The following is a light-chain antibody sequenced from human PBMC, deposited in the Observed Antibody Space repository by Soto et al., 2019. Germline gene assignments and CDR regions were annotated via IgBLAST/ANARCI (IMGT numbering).Light chain of an antibody. CDR2: GAS. CDR3: QQYGGSPLWT. CDR1: QSISSRY. V-gene: IGKV3-20*01. Sequence: EIVLTQSPGTLSLSPGERATLSCRASQSISSRYLAWYQQKPGQAPRLVIYGASSRATGIPDRFSGSGSGTDFTLTISRLEPEDFAVYYCQQYGGSPLWTFGQGTKVDIK. J-gene: IGKJ1*01.